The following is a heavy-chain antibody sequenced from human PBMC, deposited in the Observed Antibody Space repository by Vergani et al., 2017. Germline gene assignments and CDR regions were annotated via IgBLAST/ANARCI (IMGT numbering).Heavy chain of an antibody. CDR3: ARAVGYSKQLNY. V-gene: IGHV4-34*01. D-gene: IGHD1-26*01. CDR2: INHSGST. J-gene: IGHJ4*02. Sequence: QVQLQQWGAGLLKPSETLSLTCAVYGGSFSGYYWSWIRQPPGKGLEWIGEINHSGSTNYNPSLNSRVTISVDTSKNQFSLKLSSVTAADTAVYYCARAVGYSKQLNYWGQGTLVTVSS. CDR1: GGSFSGYY.